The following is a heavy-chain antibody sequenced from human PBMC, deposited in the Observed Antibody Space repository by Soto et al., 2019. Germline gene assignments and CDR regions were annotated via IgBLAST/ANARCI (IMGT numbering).Heavy chain of an antibody. CDR2: ISSSSSYI. V-gene: IGHV3-21*01. J-gene: IGHJ5*02. D-gene: IGHD3-16*01. CDR1: GFTFSSYS. Sequence: GGSLRLSCAASGFTFSSYSMNWVRQAPGKGLEWVSSISSSSSYIYYADSVKGRFTISRDNAKNSLYLQMNSLRAEDTAVYYCARGGGQRAVENWFDPWGQGTLVTVSS. CDR3: ARGGGQRAVENWFDP.